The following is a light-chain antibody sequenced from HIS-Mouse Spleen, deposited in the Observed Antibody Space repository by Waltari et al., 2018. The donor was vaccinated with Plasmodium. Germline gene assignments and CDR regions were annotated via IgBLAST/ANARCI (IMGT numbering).Light chain of an antibody. CDR3: QQYNNWPPWT. V-gene: IGKV3-15*01. Sequence: ELVMTQSPATLSVSPGERATLSCRASQSVSSNLAWYQQKPGQAPRHLIYGASTRATGIPARFSGSGSGTEFTLTISSMQSEDFAVYYCQQYNNWPPWTFGQGTKVEIK. J-gene: IGKJ1*01. CDR2: GAS. CDR1: QSVSSN.